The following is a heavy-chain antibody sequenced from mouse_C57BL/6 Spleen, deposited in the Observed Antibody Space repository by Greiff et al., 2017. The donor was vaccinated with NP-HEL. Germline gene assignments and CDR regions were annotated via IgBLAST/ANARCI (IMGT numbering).Heavy chain of an antibody. V-gene: IGHV14-4*01. J-gene: IGHJ2*01. CDR2: IDPENGDT. CDR1: GFNIKDDY. CDR3: TTGQDY. D-gene: IGHD6-1*01. Sequence: EVKLMESGAELVRPGASVKLSCTASGFNIKDDYMHWVKQRPEQGLEWIGWIDPENGDTEYASKFQGKATITADTSSNTAYLQLSSLTSEDTAVYYCTTGQDYWGQGTTLTVSS.